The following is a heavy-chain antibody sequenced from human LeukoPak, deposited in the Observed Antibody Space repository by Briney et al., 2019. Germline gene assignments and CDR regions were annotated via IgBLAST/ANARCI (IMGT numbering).Heavy chain of an antibody. Sequence: SETLSLTCTVSGGSISSSSYYWGWIRQPPGKGLEWIGSIYYSGSTYYNPSLKSRVTISVDTSKNQFSLKLSSVTAADTAVYYCARPYGTTFAFDIWGQGTMVTVSS. CDR3: ARPYGTTFAFDI. CDR1: GGSISSSSYY. V-gene: IGHV4-39*07. CDR2: IYYSGST. J-gene: IGHJ3*02. D-gene: IGHD1-7*01.